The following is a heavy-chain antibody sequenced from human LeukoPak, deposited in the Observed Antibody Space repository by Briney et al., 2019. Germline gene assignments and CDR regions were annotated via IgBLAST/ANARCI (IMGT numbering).Heavy chain of an antibody. Sequence: GGSLRLSCAASGFTFSSYAMHWVRQAPGKGLEWVAVISYDGSNKYYADSVKGRFTISRDNSKNTLYLQMNSLRAEDTAVYYCARDDGVAGTNPGDYWGQGTLVTVSS. CDR3: ARDDGVAGTNPGDY. CDR2: ISYDGSNK. V-gene: IGHV3-30-3*01. J-gene: IGHJ4*02. CDR1: GFTFSSYA. D-gene: IGHD6-19*01.